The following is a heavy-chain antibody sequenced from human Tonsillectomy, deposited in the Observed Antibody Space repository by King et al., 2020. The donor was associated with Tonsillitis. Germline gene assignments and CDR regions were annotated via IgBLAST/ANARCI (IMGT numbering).Heavy chain of an antibody. CDR3: AKLGYSSGWYGYFDY. CDR1: GFTFSSYA. Sequence: EVQLVESGGGLVQPGGSLRLSCAASGFTFSSYAMNWVRQAPGKGLEWVSTISGSGGSTYYADSVKGRFTISRDNSKNKLYLQMNSLRAEDTAVYYCAKLGYSSGWYGYFDYWGQGTLVTVSS. CDR2: ISGSGGST. V-gene: IGHV3-23*04. D-gene: IGHD6-19*01. J-gene: IGHJ4*02.